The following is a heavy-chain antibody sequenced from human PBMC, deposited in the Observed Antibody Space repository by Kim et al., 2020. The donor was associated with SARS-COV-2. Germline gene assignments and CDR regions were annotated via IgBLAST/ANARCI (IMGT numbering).Heavy chain of an antibody. D-gene: IGHD1-26*01. J-gene: IGHJ4*01. CDR1: GFAVSSNY. CDR2: IHSGGNT. Sequence: GGSLRLSCAASGFAVSSNYMSWVRQAPGKGLEWVSVIHSGGNTYYADSVNGRFTISRDNSNNSLYLHMNNLRAEDTAIFYCARNRGVGAPADWGQGTLVT. V-gene: IGHV3-53*01. CDR3: ARNRGVGAPAD.